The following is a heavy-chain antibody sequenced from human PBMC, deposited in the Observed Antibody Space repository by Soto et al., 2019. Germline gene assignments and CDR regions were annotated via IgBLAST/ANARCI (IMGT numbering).Heavy chain of an antibody. D-gene: IGHD6-13*01. CDR2: IYYSGST. CDR3: ARHQSHSSSYVDP. Sequence: QLQLQESGPGLVKPSETLSLTCTVSGGSISSSSYYWGWIRQPPGKGLEWIGSIYYSGSTYYNPSLRSRATXSXDXXKHQFTLKLSSVTAADTAVYYCARHQSHSSSYVDPWGQGTLVTVSS. CDR1: GGSISSSSYY. J-gene: IGHJ5*02. V-gene: IGHV4-39*01.